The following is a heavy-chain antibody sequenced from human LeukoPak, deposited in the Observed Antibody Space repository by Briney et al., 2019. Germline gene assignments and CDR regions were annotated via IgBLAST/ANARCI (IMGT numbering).Heavy chain of an antibody. Sequence: PWGSLRLSCAASGFTFSSYAMSWVRQAPGKGLEWVSTISGSGGSTYYADSVKGRFTISRDNSKNTLYLQMNSLGAEDTAVYYCARGGSSGYYNHFDYWGQGTLVTVSS. CDR2: ISGSGGST. D-gene: IGHD3-22*01. CDR1: GFTFSSYA. V-gene: IGHV3-23*01. CDR3: ARGGSSGYYNHFDY. J-gene: IGHJ4*02.